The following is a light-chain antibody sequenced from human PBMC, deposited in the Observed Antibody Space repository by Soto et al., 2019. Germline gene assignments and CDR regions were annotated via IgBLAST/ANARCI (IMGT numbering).Light chain of an antibody. CDR2: RIS. CDR3: QKHDQWPLT. Sequence: IVLTQSPGACAAPSCGAGPRACRASQTVKNNLAWYPHQPGQPPSLLIYRISIRATGISDRVSASGSATDFTLTISRLQSEDLGVYYCQKHDQWPLTFGQGTQLEIK. J-gene: IGKJ5*01. CDR1: QTVKNN. V-gene: IGKV3-15*01.